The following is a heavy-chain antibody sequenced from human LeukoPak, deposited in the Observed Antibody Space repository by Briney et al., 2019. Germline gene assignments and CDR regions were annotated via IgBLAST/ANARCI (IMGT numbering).Heavy chain of an antibody. V-gene: IGHV3-48*04. Sequence: GGSLRLSCAAPGFTFSSYSMNWVRQAPGKGLEWVSYISSSSSTIYYADSVKGRFTISRDNAKNSLYLQMNSLRAEDTAVYYCARVRVRYFDWLIPFDYWGQGTLVTVSS. J-gene: IGHJ4*02. CDR1: GFTFSSYS. CDR3: ARVRVRYFDWLIPFDY. CDR2: ISSSSSTI. D-gene: IGHD3-9*01.